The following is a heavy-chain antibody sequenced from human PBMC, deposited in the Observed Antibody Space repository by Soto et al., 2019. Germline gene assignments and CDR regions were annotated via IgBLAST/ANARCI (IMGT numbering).Heavy chain of an antibody. V-gene: IGHV3-7*03. CDR2: KKQDGSEK. CDR3: ASVDIAMYYYGMDV. D-gene: IGHD5-18*01. J-gene: IGHJ6*02. Sequence: PGGSLRLSCAASGFTFSSYWMSWVRQAPGKGLEYAANKKQDGSEKSYVDSVKGRFTISRDNAKNSLYLQMNSLRAEDTAVYYCASVDIAMYYYGMDVWGQGTTVTVSS. CDR1: GFTFSSYW.